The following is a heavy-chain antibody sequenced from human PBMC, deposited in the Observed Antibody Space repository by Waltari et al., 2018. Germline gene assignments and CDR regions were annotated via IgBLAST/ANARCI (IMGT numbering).Heavy chain of an antibody. J-gene: IGHJ6*02. Sequence: QVQLQESGPGLVKPSETQSLTCTVSGGSISSYYWSWIRQPPGKGLEWIGYIYYSGSTNYNPSLKSRVTISVDTSKNQFSLKLSSVTAADTAVYYCARGRVSIAARWGYYGMDVWGQGTTVTVSS. D-gene: IGHD6-6*01. CDR1: GGSISSYY. V-gene: IGHV4-59*01. CDR2: IYYSGST. CDR3: ARGRVSIAARWGYYGMDV.